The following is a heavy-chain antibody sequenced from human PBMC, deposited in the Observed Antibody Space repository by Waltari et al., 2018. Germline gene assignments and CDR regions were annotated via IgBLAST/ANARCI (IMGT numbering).Heavy chain of an antibody. CDR1: GFTFSSYE. CDR3: ARDELRGYYDSSGYGY. V-gene: IGHV3-48*03. Sequence: EVQLVESGGGLVQPGGSLRLSCAASGFTFSSYEMNWVRQAPGKGLELVSYISSSGSTIYYAYSVKGRFTISRDNAKNSLYLQMNSLRAEETAVYYCARDELRGYYDSSGYGYWGQGTLVTVSS. J-gene: IGHJ4*02. D-gene: IGHD3-22*01. CDR2: ISSSGSTI.